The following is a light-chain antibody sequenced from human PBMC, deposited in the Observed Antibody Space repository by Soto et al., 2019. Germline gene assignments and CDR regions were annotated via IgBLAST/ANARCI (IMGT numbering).Light chain of an antibody. J-gene: IGLJ7*01. CDR1: ISDIGGYNY. V-gene: IGLV2-14*01. Sequence: QSALTQPASVSGSPGQSITISCTGTISDIGGYNYISWYQHHPGKAPKLVIYDVTNRPSGISYRFSGSKSGNTASLTISGLQAEDEDDYYCASYTRSTTLVFGSGTQLTVL. CDR2: DVT. CDR3: ASYTRSTTLV.